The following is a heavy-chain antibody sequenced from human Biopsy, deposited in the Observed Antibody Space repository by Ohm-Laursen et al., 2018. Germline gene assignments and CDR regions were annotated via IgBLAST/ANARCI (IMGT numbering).Heavy chain of an antibody. D-gene: IGHD5-24*01. J-gene: IGHJ2*01. CDR3: ASAGYNPDWNFDL. CDR2: IYFTGRT. CDR1: GGPIDSYY. Sequence: SDTLSLTWTVSGGPIDSYYWSWIRQPPGKVLEWIGYIYFTGRTSYNPSLKSRVTMSVNTSKKQFSLRLSSVTAADTAVYYCASAGYNPDWNFDLWGRGTRVTVSS. V-gene: IGHV4-59*07.